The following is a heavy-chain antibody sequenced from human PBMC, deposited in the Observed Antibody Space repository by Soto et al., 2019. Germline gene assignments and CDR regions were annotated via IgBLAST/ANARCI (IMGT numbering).Heavy chain of an antibody. D-gene: IGHD5-12*01. V-gene: IGHV3-9*01. J-gene: IGHJ5*02. Sequence: EVQLVESGGGLVQPGKSLRLSCVASGFTFVDCSMHWVRQAPGKGLEWVSGISWDSGTIGYADSVKGRFSISRDGAKNALYLQMNSLRVEDAALYYCVQGRYPTMASPLDHWGQGTLVTVSS. CDR2: ISWDSGTI. CDR1: GFTFVDCS. CDR3: VQGRYPTMASPLDH.